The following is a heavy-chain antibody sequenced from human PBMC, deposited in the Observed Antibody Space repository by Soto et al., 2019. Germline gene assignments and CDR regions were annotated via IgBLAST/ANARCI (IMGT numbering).Heavy chain of an antibody. J-gene: IGHJ5*02. D-gene: IGHD2-2*01. V-gene: IGHV3-73*01. CDR2: IRSKANSYAT. CDR1: GFTFSGSA. CDR3: TRHGSCSSTSCRLFDP. Sequence: GGSLRLSCAASGFTFSGSAMHWVRQASGKGLEWVGRIRSKANSYATAYAASVKGRFTISRDDSKNTAYLQMNSLKTEDTAVYYCTRHGSCSSTSCRLFDPWGQGTLVTVSS.